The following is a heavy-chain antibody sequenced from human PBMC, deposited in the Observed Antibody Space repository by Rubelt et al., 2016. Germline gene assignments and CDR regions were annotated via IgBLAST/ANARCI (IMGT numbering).Heavy chain of an antibody. CDR3: ARAPIAAAGIHY. J-gene: IGHJ4*02. D-gene: IGHD6-13*01. CDR2: INHGGST. V-gene: IGHV4-34*01. Sequence: QVQLQQWGAGLLKPSETLSLTCAVYGGSFSGYYWSWIRQPPGKGLEWIGEINHGGSTNYNPSLKSRVTISVDTSKNQFSLKLSSVTAADTAVYYCARAPIAAAGIHYWGQGTLVTVSS. CDR1: GGSFSGYY.